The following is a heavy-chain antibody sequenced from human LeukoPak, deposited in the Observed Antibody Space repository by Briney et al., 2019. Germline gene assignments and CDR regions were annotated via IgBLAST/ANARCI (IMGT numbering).Heavy chain of an antibody. CDR3: AGATAAVGYAFDI. CDR1: GGSFSGYY. V-gene: IGHV4-34*01. D-gene: IGHD6-13*01. CDR2: INHSGST. Sequence: SETLSLTCAVSGGSFSGYYWSWIRQPPGKGLEWIGEINHSGSTNYNPSLKSRVTISVDTSKNQFSLNLSSVTAADTAVYSCAGATAAVGYAFDIWGQRT. J-gene: IGHJ3*02.